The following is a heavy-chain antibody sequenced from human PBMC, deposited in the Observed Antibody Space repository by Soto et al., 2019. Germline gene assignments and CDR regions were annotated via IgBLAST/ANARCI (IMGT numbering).Heavy chain of an antibody. V-gene: IGHV2-70*01. Sequence: SGPTLVNPTQTLTLTCTFSVFSLSTRGMRVSWIRQPPGKALEWLALFDCDNEKYYSTSLKTRLTISKDTSKDKVVLTMTNMDPVDTATYYCARAPGGYCKTGLDVWGQGTTVTVSS. CDR3: ARAPGGYCKTGLDV. D-gene: IGHD2-21*02. CDR2: FDCDNEK. CDR1: VFSLSTRGMR. J-gene: IGHJ6*02.